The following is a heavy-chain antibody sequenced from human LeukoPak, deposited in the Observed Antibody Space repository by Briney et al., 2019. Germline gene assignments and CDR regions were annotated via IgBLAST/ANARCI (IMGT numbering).Heavy chain of an antibody. CDR2: IYYSGST. J-gene: IGHJ6*03. Sequence: GSLRLSCAASGFTVSSNYMSWVRQAPGKGLEWIGSIYYSGSTYYNPSLKSRVTISVDTSKNQFSLKLSSVTAADTAVYYCSTSSIAARPRYYYYYYMDVWGKGTTVTVSS. CDR1: GFTVSSNY. D-gene: IGHD6-6*01. CDR3: STSSIAARPRYYYYYYMDV. V-gene: IGHV4-59*05.